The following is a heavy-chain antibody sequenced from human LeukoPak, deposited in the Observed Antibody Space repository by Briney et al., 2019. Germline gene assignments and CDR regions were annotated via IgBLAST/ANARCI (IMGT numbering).Heavy chain of an antibody. D-gene: IGHD5-24*01. CDR1: GYTFTNYY. Sequence: ASVKVSCKASGYTFTNYYIHWVRQAPGQGLEWKGVIKPGGDSTSSARIFQGRVYMTSDTSTSTVYMELSGLRSDDTAVYYCARVRDGYNDAYDVWGQGTMVTVPS. V-gene: IGHV1-46*01. CDR3: ARVRDGYNDAYDV. CDR2: IKPGGDST. J-gene: IGHJ3*01.